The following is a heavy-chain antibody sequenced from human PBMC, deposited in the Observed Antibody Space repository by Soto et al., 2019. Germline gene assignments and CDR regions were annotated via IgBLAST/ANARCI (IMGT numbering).Heavy chain of an antibody. CDR1: GFTFSSYA. CDR3: AKARQSYYYGSGRNHLYYYMDV. CDR2: ISGSGGST. V-gene: IGHV3-23*01. Sequence: EVQLLESGGGLVQPGGSLRLSCAASGFTFSSYAMSWVRQAPGKGLEWVSAISGSGGSTYYADSVKGRFTISRDNSKNTLYLQMNSLIAEDTAVYYCAKARQSYYYGSGRNHLYYYMDVWGKGTTVTVSS. J-gene: IGHJ6*03. D-gene: IGHD3-10*01.